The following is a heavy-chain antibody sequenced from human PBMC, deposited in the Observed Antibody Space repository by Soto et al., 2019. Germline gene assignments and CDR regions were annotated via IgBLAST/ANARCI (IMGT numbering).Heavy chain of an antibody. D-gene: IGHD2-2*01. CDR2: ISGSGGST. CDR3: AKGRSSTSCYFCGMDV. Sequence: GGSLRLSCAASGFTFSSYAMSWVRQAPGKGLEWVPAISGSGGSTYYADSVKGRFTISRDNSKNTLYLQMNSLRAEDTAVYYCAKGRSSTSCYFCGMDVWGQGTTVTVSS. V-gene: IGHV3-23*01. J-gene: IGHJ6*02. CDR1: GFTFSSYA.